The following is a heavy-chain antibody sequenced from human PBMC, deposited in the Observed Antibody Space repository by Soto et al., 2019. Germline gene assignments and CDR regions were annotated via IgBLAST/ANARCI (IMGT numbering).Heavy chain of an antibody. CDR3: ARGLRPGSGNPGDTWFDP. V-gene: IGHV4-38-2*01. Sequence: PSETLSLTCDVSGFSISSGYYWGWIRQSPGKGLEWIGSIYPTGKAYYNPSLEKRVTISVDTSKNRFSLDVKSLTAANTATYSCARGLRPGSGNPGDTWFDPWGQGTLVTVSS. D-gene: IGHD3-10*01. CDR2: IYPTGKA. J-gene: IGHJ5*02. CDR1: GFSISSGYY.